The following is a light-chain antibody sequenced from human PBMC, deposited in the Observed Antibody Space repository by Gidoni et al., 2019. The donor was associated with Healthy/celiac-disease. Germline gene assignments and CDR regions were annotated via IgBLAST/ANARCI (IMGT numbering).Light chain of an antibody. Sequence: QSVLTQPPSASGTPGQRVTISCSGSSSNIVSNTVNWSQQLPGPAPKLLIYINNQRPSGVPDRFSCSKSGSSASPAISGLQSEDEADDYCAAWDDSLNGRGVFGGGTKLTVL. CDR2: INN. CDR3: AAWDDSLNGRGV. J-gene: IGLJ3*02. V-gene: IGLV1-44*01. CDR1: SSNIVSNT.